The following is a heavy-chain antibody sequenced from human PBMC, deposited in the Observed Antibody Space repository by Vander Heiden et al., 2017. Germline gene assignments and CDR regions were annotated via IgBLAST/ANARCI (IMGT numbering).Heavy chain of an antibody. CDR1: GGSFSGYY. Sequence: QVQLQQWGAGLLKPSETLSLTCAVYGGSFSGYYWSWIRQPPGKGLEWSGEINHSGSTNYNPALKSRVTISVDTSKNQFSLKLSAVTAADTAVYYCARGRKVVVGATTRRWFDPWGQGTLVTVSS. CDR3: ARGRKVVVGATTRRWFDP. V-gene: IGHV4-34*01. CDR2: INHSGST. D-gene: IGHD1-26*01. J-gene: IGHJ5*02.